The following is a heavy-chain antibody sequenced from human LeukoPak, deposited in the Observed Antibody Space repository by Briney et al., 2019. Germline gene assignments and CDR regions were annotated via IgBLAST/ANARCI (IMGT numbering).Heavy chain of an antibody. D-gene: IGHD3-22*01. CDR1: GGTFSSYA. Sequence: SVKVSCKASGGTFSSYAISWVRQAPGQGLGWMGRIIPIFGTANYAHKFQGRVTITTDESTSTAYMELSSLRAEDTALYYCARDGMDYYDSSGSNVFDYWGQGTLVTVSS. V-gene: IGHV1-69*05. CDR2: IIPIFGTA. J-gene: IGHJ4*02. CDR3: ARDGMDYYDSSGSNVFDY.